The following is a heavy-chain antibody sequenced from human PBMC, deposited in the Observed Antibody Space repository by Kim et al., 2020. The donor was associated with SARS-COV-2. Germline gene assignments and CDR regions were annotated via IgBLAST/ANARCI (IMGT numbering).Heavy chain of an antibody. J-gene: IGHJ6*02. D-gene: IGHD6-19*01. V-gene: IGHV1-2*04. CDR3: ARDQGAAVAGKNGMDV. CDR2: INPNSGGT. CDR1: GYTFTGYY. Sequence: ASVKVSCKASGYTFTGYYMHWVRQAPGQGLEWMGWINPNSGGTNYAQKFQGWVTMTRDTSTSTAYMELSRLRSDDTAVYYCARDQGAAVAGKNGMDVWGQGTTGTVSS.